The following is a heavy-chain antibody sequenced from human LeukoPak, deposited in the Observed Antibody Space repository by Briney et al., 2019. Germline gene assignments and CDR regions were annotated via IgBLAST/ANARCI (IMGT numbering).Heavy chain of an antibody. D-gene: IGHD4-11*01. CDR1: GDSVSTNSGA. J-gene: IGHJ3*02. Sequence: SQTLSLTCVISGDSVSTNSGAWIWIRQSPSRGLEWLGRTYYRSKWYNDYAVSVKSRITINPDTSKNQFSLQLNSVTPEDTAVYYCARDPVTAPWAFDIWGQGTMVTVSS. CDR2: TYYRSKWYN. CDR3: ARDPVTAPWAFDI. V-gene: IGHV6-1*01.